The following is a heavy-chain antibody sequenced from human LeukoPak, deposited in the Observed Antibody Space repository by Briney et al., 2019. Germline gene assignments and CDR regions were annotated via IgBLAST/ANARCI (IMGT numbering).Heavy chain of an antibody. V-gene: IGHV4-39*01. CDR1: GGSISSSSYY. CDR2: IYYSGST. CDR3: ARVTIFGVVPRD. Sequence: SETLSLTCTVSGGSISSSSYYWGWIRQPPGKGLEWIGSIYYSGSTYYNPSLKSRVTISVDTSKNQFSLKLSSVTAADTAVYYCARVTIFGVVPRDWGQGTLVTVS. J-gene: IGHJ4*02. D-gene: IGHD3-3*01.